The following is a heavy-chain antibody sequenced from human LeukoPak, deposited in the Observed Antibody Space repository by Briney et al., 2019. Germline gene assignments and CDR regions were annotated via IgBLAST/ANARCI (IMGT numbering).Heavy chain of an antibody. CDR1: GYTFTSYD. J-gene: IGHJ5*02. V-gene: IGHV1-2*02. Sequence: ASVKVSCKASGYTFTSYDINWVRQATGQGLEWMGWINPNSGGTNYAQKFQGRVTMTRDTSISTAYMELSRLRSDDTAVYYCARDQEGVWLAGDWFDPWGQGTLVTVSS. CDR3: ARDQEGVWLAGDWFDP. D-gene: IGHD6-19*01. CDR2: INPNSGGT.